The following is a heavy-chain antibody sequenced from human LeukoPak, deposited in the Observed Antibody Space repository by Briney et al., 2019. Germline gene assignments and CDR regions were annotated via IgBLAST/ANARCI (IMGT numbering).Heavy chain of an antibody. CDR3: ASTGELTYYYYMDV. Sequence: SQTLSLTCTVSGGSISSGSYYWSWIRQPAGKGLEWIGRIYTSGSTNYNPSLKSRVTISVDTSKNQFSLKLSSVTAADTAVYYCASTGELTYYYYMDVWGKGTTVTISS. D-gene: IGHD1-26*01. CDR1: GGSISSGSYY. J-gene: IGHJ6*03. V-gene: IGHV4-61*02. CDR2: IYTSGST.